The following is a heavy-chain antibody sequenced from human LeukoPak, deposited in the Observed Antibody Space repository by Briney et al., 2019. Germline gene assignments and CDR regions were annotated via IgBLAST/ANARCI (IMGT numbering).Heavy chain of an antibody. CDR2: IWYDGSNK. V-gene: IGHV3-33*01. CDR1: GFTFSSYG. Sequence: PGGSLRLSCAASGFTFSSYGMHWVRQAPGKGLEWVAVIWYDGSNKYYADSVKGRFTISRDNSKNTLYLQMNSLRAEDTAVYYCARDRAVGATSWGAFDIWGQGTMVTVSS. D-gene: IGHD1-26*01. J-gene: IGHJ3*02. CDR3: ARDRAVGATSWGAFDI.